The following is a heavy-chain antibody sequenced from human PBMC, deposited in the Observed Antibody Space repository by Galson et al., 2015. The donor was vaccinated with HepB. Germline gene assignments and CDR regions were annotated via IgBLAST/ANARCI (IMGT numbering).Heavy chain of an antibody. D-gene: IGHD6-6*01. CDR1: GFSFGDYA. Sequence: SLRLSCAASGFSFGDYAMSWFRQAPGKGLEWVGFIRSKAYGGTTEYAASVKGRFTISRDDSKSIAYLQMNSLKTEDTAVYYCFGSSPGGDFDYWGQGTLVTVSS. V-gene: IGHV3-49*03. CDR3: FGSSPGGDFDY. J-gene: IGHJ4*02. CDR2: IRSKAYGGTT.